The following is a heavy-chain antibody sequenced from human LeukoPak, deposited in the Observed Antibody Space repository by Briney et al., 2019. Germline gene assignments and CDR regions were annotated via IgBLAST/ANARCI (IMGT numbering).Heavy chain of an antibody. CDR3: ARDRLERRAFDI. Sequence: QPGGSLRLSCAASGFTFSSYEMNWIRQAPEKGLEWVSYISSSGSTIYYADSVKGRFAISRDNAKSSLYLQMNSLRAEDTAVYYCARDRLERRAFDIWGQGTMVTVSS. J-gene: IGHJ3*02. D-gene: IGHD1-1*01. CDR2: ISSSGSTI. CDR1: GFTFSSYE. V-gene: IGHV3-48*03.